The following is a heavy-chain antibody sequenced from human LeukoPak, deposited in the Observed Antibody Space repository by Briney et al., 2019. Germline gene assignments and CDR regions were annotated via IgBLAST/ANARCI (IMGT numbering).Heavy chain of an antibody. CDR1: GGSISSSNW. Sequence: SGTLSLTCAVSGGSISSSNWWSWVRQPPGKGLEWIGEIYHSGSTNYNPSLKSRVTISVDKSKNQFSLKLSSVTAADTAVYYCAREVGDGYNFYYYYMDVWGKGTTVTISS. CDR2: IYHSGST. V-gene: IGHV4-4*02. D-gene: IGHD5-24*01. CDR3: AREVGDGYNFYYYYMDV. J-gene: IGHJ6*03.